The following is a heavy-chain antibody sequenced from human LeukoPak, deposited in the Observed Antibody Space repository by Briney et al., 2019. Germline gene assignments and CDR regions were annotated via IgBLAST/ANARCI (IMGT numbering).Heavy chain of an antibody. CDR3: ARVRLEGQWLVTGFDY. J-gene: IGHJ4*02. Sequence: PGGSLRLSCAASGFTVSSNYMSWVRRAPGKGLEWVSVIYSGGSTYYADSVKDRFTISRDNSKNTLYLQMNSLRAEDTAVYYCARVRLEGQWLVTGFDYWGQGIPVTVSS. CDR2: IYSGGST. CDR1: GFTVSSNY. V-gene: IGHV3-53*01. D-gene: IGHD6-19*01.